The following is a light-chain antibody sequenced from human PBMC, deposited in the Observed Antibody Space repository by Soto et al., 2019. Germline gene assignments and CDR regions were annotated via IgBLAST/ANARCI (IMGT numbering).Light chain of an antibody. J-gene: IGLJ2*01. V-gene: IGLV2-14*01. CDR1: SRDVGGYNY. CDR2: EVS. Sequence: QSVLTQPASVSGSPGQSITISCTGTSRDVGGYNYVSWHQQHPGKAPKVIITEVSNRPSGVSNRFSGSKSGNTASLTISGLQAEDEADYYCSSYISSSPFVVFGGGTKLTVL. CDR3: SSYISSSPFVV.